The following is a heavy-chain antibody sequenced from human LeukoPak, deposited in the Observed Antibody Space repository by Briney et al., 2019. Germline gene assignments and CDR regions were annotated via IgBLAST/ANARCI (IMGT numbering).Heavy chain of an antibody. CDR1: GFTFSSDS. J-gene: IGHJ4*02. V-gene: IGHV3-21*01. CDR2: IRRRSSYI. Sequence: GGSLRLSWAASGFTFSSDSMNWVRQAPGKGLEWVSSIRRRSSYIYYADSVKGRFTISRDNAKNSLYLQMNSLRAEDTAVYYCARDLWFGETYDYWGQGPLVTVSS. CDR3: ARDLWFGETYDY. D-gene: IGHD3-10*01.